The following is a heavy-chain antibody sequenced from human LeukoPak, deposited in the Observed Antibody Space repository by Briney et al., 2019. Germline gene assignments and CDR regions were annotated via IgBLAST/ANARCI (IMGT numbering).Heavy chain of an antibody. J-gene: IGHJ4*02. D-gene: IGHD3-10*01. V-gene: IGHV3-15*01. Sequence: PGGSLRLSCVASGFTVSNAWMSWVRQAPGKGLEWIRRIKSKTDGGTTDYAATVKGRFTISRDASKNTLYLQMNSLKTDDTAVYYCTTAPSYADYWGQGTLVTVSS. CDR3: TTAPSYADY. CDR2: IKSKTDGGTT. CDR1: GFTVSNAW.